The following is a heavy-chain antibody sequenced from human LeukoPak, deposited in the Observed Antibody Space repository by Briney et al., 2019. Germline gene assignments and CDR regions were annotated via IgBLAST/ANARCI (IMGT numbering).Heavy chain of an antibody. V-gene: IGHV4-34*01. CDR2: IKESGTT. CDR3: ARDRFNYYAYFMDV. CDR1: GGFFSDFY. D-gene: IGHD3-22*01. Sequence: SETLSLTCGVSGGFFSDFYWNWIRQPPGKGLEWIGEIKESGTTNYNPSLKSRVTMSVDTSKKEVTLKLRSVTAADTAVYYCARDRFNYYAYFMDVWGKGTTVIVSS. J-gene: IGHJ6*03.